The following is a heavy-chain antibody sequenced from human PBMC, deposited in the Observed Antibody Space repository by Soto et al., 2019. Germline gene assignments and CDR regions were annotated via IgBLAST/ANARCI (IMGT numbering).Heavy chain of an antibody. CDR2: IWYDGSNK. Sequence: QVQLVESGGGVVQPGRSLRLSCAASGFTFSSYGMHWVRQAPGKGLEWVAVIWYDGSNKYYADSVKGRFTISRDNSKNTLYLQMNSLSAEDTAVYYCASFGRWLEYGGVWGQGTTVTVSS. V-gene: IGHV3-33*01. D-gene: IGHD6-19*01. CDR1: GFTFSSYG. CDR3: ASFGRWLEYGGV. J-gene: IGHJ6*02.